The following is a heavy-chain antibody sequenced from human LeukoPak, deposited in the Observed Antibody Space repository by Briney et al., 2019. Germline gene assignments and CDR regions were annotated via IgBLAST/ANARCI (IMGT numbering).Heavy chain of an antibody. V-gene: IGHV3-66*01. Sequence: GGSLRLSCAASGFTVSSNYMSWVRQAPGKGLEWVPVIYSGGSTYYADSVKGRFTISRDNSKNTLYLQMNSLRAEDTAVYYCARSIAARRMTYYYGMDVWGQGTTVTVSS. J-gene: IGHJ6*02. D-gene: IGHD6-6*01. CDR1: GFTVSSNY. CDR2: IYSGGST. CDR3: ARSIAARRMTYYYGMDV.